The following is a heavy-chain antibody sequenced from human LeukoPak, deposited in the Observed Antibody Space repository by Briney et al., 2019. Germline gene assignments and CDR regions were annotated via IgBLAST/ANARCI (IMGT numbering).Heavy chain of an antibody. V-gene: IGHV3-30*02. CDR2: IRYDGSKK. CDR3: AKGSRVEPVAYCDY. Sequence: GGSLRLSCAASAFTFNSYGMHWVRQAPGKGLEWVAFIRYDGSKKFFADSVKGRFTISRDNSKNTLYLQMNSLRPEDTAVYYCAKGSRVEPVAYCDYWGQGTLVTVSS. CDR1: AFTFNSYG. J-gene: IGHJ4*02. D-gene: IGHD2-2*01.